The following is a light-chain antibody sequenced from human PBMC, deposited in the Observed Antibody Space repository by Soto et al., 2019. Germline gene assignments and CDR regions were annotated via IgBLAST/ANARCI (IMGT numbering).Light chain of an antibody. CDR3: VAWDDSLNGYLV. J-gene: IGLJ2*01. Sequence: QSVLTQPPSASGTPGQRVTISCSGSSSNIGSNTVNWYQQLPGTAPKLVIYSNNQRPSGVPDRFSGSKSGTSASLAISGLQFEDEADNSCVAWDDSLNGYLVFGGGTTVPVL. CDR1: SSNIGSNT. CDR2: SNN. V-gene: IGLV1-44*01.